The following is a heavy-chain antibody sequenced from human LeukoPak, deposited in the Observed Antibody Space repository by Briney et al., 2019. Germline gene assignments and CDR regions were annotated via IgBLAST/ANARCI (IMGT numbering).Heavy chain of an antibody. CDR3: ARSRITMVRGVTTLFDY. CDR1: GYSFTTYD. D-gene: IGHD3-10*01. CDR2: INAGNGNT. Sequence: HGASVKVSCKASGYSFTTYDINWVRQAPGQRLEWMGWINAGNGNTKYSQKFQGRVTITRDTSASTAYMELSSLRSEDTAVYYCARSRITMVRGVTTLFDYWGQGTLVTVSS. J-gene: IGHJ4*02. V-gene: IGHV1-3*01.